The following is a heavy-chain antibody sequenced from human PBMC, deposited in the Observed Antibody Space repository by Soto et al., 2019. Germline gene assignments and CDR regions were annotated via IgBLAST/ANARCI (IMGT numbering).Heavy chain of an antibody. CDR1: GYTFTSYG. D-gene: IGHD3-22*01. CDR2: ISAYNGNT. CDR3: ARVQFHGAIVVVIGWFDP. J-gene: IGHJ5*02. V-gene: IGHV1-18*01. Sequence: QVQLVQSGAEVKKPGASVKVSCKASGYTFTSYGISWVRQAPGQGLEWMGWISAYNGNTNYAQKLQGRVTMTTDTSTSTAYMELRDLRSDDTAVYYCARVQFHGAIVVVIGWFDPWGQGTLVTVSS.